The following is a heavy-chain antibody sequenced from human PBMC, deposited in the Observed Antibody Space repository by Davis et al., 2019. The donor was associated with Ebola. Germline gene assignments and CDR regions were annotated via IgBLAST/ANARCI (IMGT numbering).Heavy chain of an antibody. CDR3: ARSTTYYDFWSGYQAY. CDR2: TKQDGSEK. D-gene: IGHD3-3*01. Sequence: GGSLRLSCAASGFTFSSYWMSWVRQAPGKGLAWVANTKQDGSEKYYVDSVKGRFTISRDNAKNSLYLQMNSLRAEDTAVYYCARSTTYYDFWSGYQAYWGQGTLVTVSS. CDR1: GFTFSSYW. J-gene: IGHJ4*02. V-gene: IGHV3-7*01.